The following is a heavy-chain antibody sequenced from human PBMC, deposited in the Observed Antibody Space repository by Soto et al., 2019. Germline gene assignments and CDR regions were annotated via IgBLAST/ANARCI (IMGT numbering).Heavy chain of an antibody. Sequence: PGGSLRLSCAASGFMFSSYRMNWVRQAPGKGLEWLSSISSDSDHIDYADSVRGRFTVSRDNARKSLYLQMDSLGAEDTGVYYCATPYYYNHWGPGTLVTVSS. J-gene: IGHJ5*02. D-gene: IGHD3-22*01. CDR2: ISSDSDHI. CDR1: GFMFSSYR. V-gene: IGHV3-21*01. CDR3: ATPYYYNH.